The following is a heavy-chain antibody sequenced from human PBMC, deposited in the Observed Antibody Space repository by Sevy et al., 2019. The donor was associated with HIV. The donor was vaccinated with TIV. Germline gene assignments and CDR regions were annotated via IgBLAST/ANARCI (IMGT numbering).Heavy chain of an antibody. Sequence: GGSLRLSCTASGFTFSAYSMNWVRQAPGKGLEWLSYISTGTDHIYCADSAKGRFTISRDDAKKSVYLEMKSLRDQDTALYYCVRRGVDAYNVYFDLWGQGTLVTVSS. CDR3: VRRGVDAYNVYFDL. D-gene: IGHD3-10*01. CDR2: ISTGTDHI. J-gene: IGHJ4*02. CDR1: GFTFSAYS. V-gene: IGHV3-21*05.